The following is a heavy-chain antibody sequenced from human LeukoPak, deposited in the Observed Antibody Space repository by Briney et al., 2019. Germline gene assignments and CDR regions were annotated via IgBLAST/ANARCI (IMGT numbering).Heavy chain of an antibody. V-gene: IGHV3-74*01. CDR2: INSDGSST. CDR1: GFTFSSYW. D-gene: IGHD3-22*01. CDR3: ARASDSSGYYDY. J-gene: IGHJ4*02. Sequence: GGSLRLSCAASGFTFSSYWMHWVRQAPGKGLVWVSRINSDGSSTSYADSVKGRFTISGDNAKNTLYLQMNSLRAEDAAVYYCARASDSSGYYDYWGQGTLVTVSS.